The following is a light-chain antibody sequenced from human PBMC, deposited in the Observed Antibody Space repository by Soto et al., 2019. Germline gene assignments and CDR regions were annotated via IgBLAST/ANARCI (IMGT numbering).Light chain of an antibody. CDR1: QSVSNN. CDR3: QLYHNAGST. J-gene: IGKJ1*01. Sequence: IVMTQSPATLSVSPGGRASLSCRASQSVSNNLAWYQQKPGQAPRLLIFGASTRAAGITRRFSGSGSGTECTLIIISLQSDDFAVYYSQLYHNAGSTFVQGTKVEI. V-gene: IGKV3-15*01. CDR2: GAS.